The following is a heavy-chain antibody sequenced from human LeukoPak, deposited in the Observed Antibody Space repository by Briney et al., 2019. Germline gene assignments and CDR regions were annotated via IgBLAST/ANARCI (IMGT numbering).Heavy chain of an antibody. V-gene: IGHV3-7*01. J-gene: IGHJ5*02. Sequence: GGSLRLSCAASGFSFHSYWMSWVRQAPGKGLEWVANIKQEGSEKFYVDSVKGRFTISRDSAKNSLYLQMNSLRAEDTGIYYCARENRDGYNPYNWFDPWGQGTLVTVSS. CDR3: ARENRDGYNPYNWFDP. CDR2: IKQEGSEK. CDR1: GFSFHSYW. D-gene: IGHD5-24*01.